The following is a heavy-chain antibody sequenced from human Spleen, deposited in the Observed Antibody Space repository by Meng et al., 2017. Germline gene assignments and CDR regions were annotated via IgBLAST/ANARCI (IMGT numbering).Heavy chain of an antibody. CDR3: VRSSGWVKTGFDP. CDR1: GGSISSGGYY. CDR2: IGHSGFT. V-gene: IGHV4-30-2*03. Sequence: QLQLQESGSGLVKPSQTLSLTCAVSGGSISSGGYYWGWIRQPPGKGLEWIGSIGHSGFTSYTPSLKSRVTVSIDTSRNQFSLWLTSVTAADTAVYYCVRSSGWVKTGFDPWGQGTLVTVSS. D-gene: IGHD6-19*01. J-gene: IGHJ5*02.